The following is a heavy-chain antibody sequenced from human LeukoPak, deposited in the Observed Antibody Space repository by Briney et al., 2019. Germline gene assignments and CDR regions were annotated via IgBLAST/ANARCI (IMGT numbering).Heavy chain of an antibody. D-gene: IGHD5-18*01. V-gene: IGHV1-69*13. J-gene: IGHJ3*02. CDR2: IIPIFGTA. Sequence: ASVNVSCKASGGTFSSYAISWVGQAPGQGLEWMGGIIPIFGTANYAQKFQGRVTITADESTSTAYMELSSLRSEDTAVYYCARSGYSYGADAFDIWGQGTMVTVSS. CDR1: GGTFSSYA. CDR3: ARSGYSYGADAFDI.